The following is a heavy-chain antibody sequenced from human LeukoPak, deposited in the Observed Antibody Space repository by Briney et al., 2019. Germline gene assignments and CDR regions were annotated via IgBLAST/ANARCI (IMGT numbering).Heavy chain of an antibody. J-gene: IGHJ6*03. CDR1: GGPISSSSYY. Sequence: SETLSLTCTVSGGPISSSSYYWGWIRQPPGKGLEWIGSIYYSGSTYYNPSLKSRVTISVDTSKNQFSLKLSSVTAADTAVYYCARDRPRLRGYSYGYYYYMDVWGKGTTVTVSS. D-gene: IGHD5-18*01. CDR2: IYYSGST. V-gene: IGHV4-39*07. CDR3: ARDRPRLRGYSYGYYYYMDV.